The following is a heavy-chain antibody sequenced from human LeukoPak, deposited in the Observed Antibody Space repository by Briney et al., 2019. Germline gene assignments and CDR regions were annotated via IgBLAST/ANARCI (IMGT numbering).Heavy chain of an antibody. D-gene: IGHD3-10*01. CDR3: AKSRALMVRGVTHHFDY. CDR2: ISGSGGST. CDR1: GFTFSSYA. V-gene: IGHV3-23*01. Sequence: PGGSLRLSCAASGFTFSSYAMSWVRQAPGKGLEWVSAISGSGGSTYYADSVKGRFTISRDNSKNTLYLQMNSLRAEDTAVYYCAKSRALMVRGVTHHFDYWGQGTLVTVSS. J-gene: IGHJ4*02.